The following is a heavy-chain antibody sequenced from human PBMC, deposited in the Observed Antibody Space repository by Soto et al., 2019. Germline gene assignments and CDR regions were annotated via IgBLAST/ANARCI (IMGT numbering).Heavy chain of an antibody. J-gene: IGHJ6*02. Sequence: EGSLRLSCAASGFTFSSFGIHWVRQAPGKGLEWVAVMAYDGSNEYYADSVRGRFTISRDNSKSTVYLQMNSLRPEDTAVYYCAKNTVGLSRYYYYGMDVWGQGTTVTVSS. D-gene: IGHD5-12*01. CDR2: MAYDGSNE. V-gene: IGHV3-30*18. CDR3: AKNTVGLSRYYYYGMDV. CDR1: GFTFSSFG.